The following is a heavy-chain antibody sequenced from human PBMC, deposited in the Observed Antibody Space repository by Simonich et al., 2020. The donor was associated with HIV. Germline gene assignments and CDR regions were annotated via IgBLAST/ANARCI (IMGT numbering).Heavy chain of an antibody. J-gene: IGHJ4*02. V-gene: IGHV3-74*01. CDR3: GRGVENDY. Sequence: EVHLVESGGGLVQPGGSLRLSCAASGFTFSSYWMHWVRQAPGKGLGWGSRINSDGNSTSYADSGKGRFTISRDNAKNTLYLQMNSLRAEDTAVYYCGRGVENDYWGQGTLVTVSS. CDR2: INSDGNST. CDR1: GFTFSSYW.